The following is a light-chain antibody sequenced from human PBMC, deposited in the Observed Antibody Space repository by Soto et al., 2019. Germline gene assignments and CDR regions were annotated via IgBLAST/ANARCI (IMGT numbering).Light chain of an antibody. CDR1: TIDIAGYNY. CDR2: QVT. CDR3: TSFSSSTSLYV. Sequence: ALTQPASVSGSLGQSITISCTGTTIDIAGYNYISWYQQLPGKAPKLMIYQVTIRPSGISNRFSGSKSGNTASLTISGLQAEDEADYYCTSFSSSTSLYVFXTGTKV. V-gene: IGLV2-14*01. J-gene: IGLJ1*01.